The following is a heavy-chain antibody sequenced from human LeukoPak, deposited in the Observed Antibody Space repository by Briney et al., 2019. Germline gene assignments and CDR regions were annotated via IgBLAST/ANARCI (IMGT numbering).Heavy chain of an antibody. CDR2: ISSYNANR. D-gene: IGHD3-10*01. V-gene: IGHV1-18*01. Sequence: ASVKVSCKASGYSFINYGMSWVRQAPGQGLEWMGWISSYNANRDYAQKFQDRVTMTIDTSATTAYMELRSLRSDDTALYYCARDLTTYGQRNYFDCWGQGTLVTVSS. CDR1: GYSFINYG. J-gene: IGHJ4*02. CDR3: ARDLTTYGQRNYFDC.